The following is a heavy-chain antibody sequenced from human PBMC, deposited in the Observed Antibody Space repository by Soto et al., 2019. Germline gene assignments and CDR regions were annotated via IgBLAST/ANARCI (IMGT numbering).Heavy chain of an antibody. CDR3: ARDVGYYGSGSSVDY. J-gene: IGHJ4*02. CDR2: IWYDGSNK. V-gene: IGHV3-33*01. D-gene: IGHD3-10*01. CDR1: GFTFSRYG. Sequence: QVQLVESGGGVVQPGRSLRLSCAASGFTFSRYGMHWVRQAPGKGLEWVAVIWYDGSNKYYADSVKGRFTISRDNSKNTLYLQMNSLRAEDTAVYYCARDVGYYGSGSSVDYWGQGTLVTVSS.